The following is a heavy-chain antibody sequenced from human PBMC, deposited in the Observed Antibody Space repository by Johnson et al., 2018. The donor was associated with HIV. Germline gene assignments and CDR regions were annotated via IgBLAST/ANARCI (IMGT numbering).Heavy chain of an antibody. J-gene: IGHJ3*02. D-gene: IGHD3-22*01. V-gene: IGHV3-11*04. CDR3: ARDHIRGYDSPNDAFDI. Sequence: VQLVESGGGLVKPGGSLRLSCAASGFTFSDYYMSWIRQAPGKGLEWVSYISSSCSTIYYADSVKGRFTISRDNAKNSLYLQMNSLRAEDTAVYYCARDHIRGYDSPNDAFDIWGQGTMVTVSS. CDR2: ISSSCSTI. CDR1: GFTFSDYY.